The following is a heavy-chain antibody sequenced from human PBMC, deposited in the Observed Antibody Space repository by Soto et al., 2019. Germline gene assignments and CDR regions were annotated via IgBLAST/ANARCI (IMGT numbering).Heavy chain of an antibody. CDR1: GGSISSYY. CDR3: ARDRSHLTVPRGWFDP. V-gene: IGHV4-59*01. CDR2: IYYSGST. J-gene: IGHJ5*02. D-gene: IGHD4-17*01. Sequence: QVQLQESGPGLVKPSETLSLTCTVSGGSISSYYWSWIRQPPGKGLEWIGYIYYSGSTNYNPSLKSRVTISVDTSKNQFSLELSSVTAADTAVYYCARDRSHLTVPRGWFDPWGQGTLVTVSS.